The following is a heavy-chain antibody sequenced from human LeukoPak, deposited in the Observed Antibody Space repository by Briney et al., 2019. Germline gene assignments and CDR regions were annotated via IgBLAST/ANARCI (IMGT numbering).Heavy chain of an antibody. J-gene: IGHJ4*02. CDR2: IIGSGGST. Sequence: GGSLRLSCAASGFTFSSYAMSWVRQAPGKGLEWVSDIIGSGGSTYYADSVKGRFTISRDNSKNTLYLQMNSLRAEDTAVYYCARTHQWELPKEYYFDYWGQGTLVTVSS. D-gene: IGHD1-26*01. CDR1: GFTFSSYA. CDR3: ARTHQWELPKEYYFDY. V-gene: IGHV3-23*01.